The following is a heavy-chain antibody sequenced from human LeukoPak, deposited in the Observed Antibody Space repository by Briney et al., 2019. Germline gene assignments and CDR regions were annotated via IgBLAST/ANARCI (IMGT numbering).Heavy chain of an antibody. CDR1: GFTFSDYA. V-gene: IGHV3-30-3*01. CDR3: ARAHGGNYLFDY. Sequence: GGALRLSCAASGFTFSDYAMYWVRQAPGKGLEWVAVISYDGSNKFYADSEKGRFTISRDNSKNTLYLQMNSLRAEDTAVYYCARAHGGNYLFDYWGQGTLVTVSS. CDR2: ISYDGSNK. J-gene: IGHJ4*02. D-gene: IGHD4-23*01.